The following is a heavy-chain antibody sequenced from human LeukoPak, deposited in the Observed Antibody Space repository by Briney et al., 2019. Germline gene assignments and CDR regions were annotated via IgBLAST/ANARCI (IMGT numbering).Heavy chain of an antibody. Sequence: ASVKVSCKASGYTFTSYGISWVRQAPGQGLEWMGWISAYNGNTNYAQKLQGRVTMTTDTSTSTAYMELSSLRSEDTAVYYCARDESYYYDSSGYYYSWYFDLWGRGTLVTVSS. D-gene: IGHD3-22*01. V-gene: IGHV1-18*01. CDR3: ARDESYYYDSSGYYYSWYFDL. J-gene: IGHJ2*01. CDR2: ISAYNGNT. CDR1: GYTFTSYG.